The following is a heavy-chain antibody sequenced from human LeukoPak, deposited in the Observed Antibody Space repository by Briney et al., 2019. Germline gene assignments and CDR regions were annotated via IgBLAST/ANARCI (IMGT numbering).Heavy chain of an antibody. V-gene: IGHV3-11*06. CDR2: ISGSSSYT. J-gene: IGHJ4*02. D-gene: IGHD1-26*01. CDR3: AKDRSGSYLDFDY. Sequence: GGSLRLSCAASGFTFSDYYMSWIRQAPGKGLEWVSYISGSSSYTIYADSVKGRFTISRDNAQNSLYLQMNSLRVEDTAVYYCAKDRSGSYLDFDYWGQGTLVTVSS. CDR1: GFTFSDYY.